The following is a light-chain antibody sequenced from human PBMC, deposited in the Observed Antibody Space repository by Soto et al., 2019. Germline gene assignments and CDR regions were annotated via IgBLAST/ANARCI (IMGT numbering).Light chain of an antibody. Sequence: EIVLTQSPATLSLSPGGRATLSCRASESVSGNLAWYQQKPGQAPRLLIYGASTRATGIPARFSGSGSGTEFTPTISSLQSEDFAVYYCQQYKNWPPITFGQGTKLEIK. V-gene: IGKV3-15*01. CDR1: ESVSGN. CDR2: GAS. J-gene: IGKJ2*01. CDR3: QQYKNWPPIT.